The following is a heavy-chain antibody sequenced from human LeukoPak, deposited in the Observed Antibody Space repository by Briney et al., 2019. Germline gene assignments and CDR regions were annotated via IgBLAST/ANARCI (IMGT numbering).Heavy chain of an antibody. CDR1: GYTYTSYD. D-gene: IGHD6-19*01. Sequence: ASVKVSCKASGYTYTSYDINWVRQATGQGLEWMGWMSPNSGNTGYAQKFQGRVTITRNTSISTAYMELSSLRSEDTAVYYCARAKLGYSSGWSDYWGQGTLVTVSS. CDR3: ARAKLGYSSGWSDY. V-gene: IGHV1-8*03. J-gene: IGHJ4*02. CDR2: MSPNSGNT.